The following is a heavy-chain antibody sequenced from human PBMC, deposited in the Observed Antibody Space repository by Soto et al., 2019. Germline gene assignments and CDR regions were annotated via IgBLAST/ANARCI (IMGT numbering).Heavy chain of an antibody. CDR3: ARASYYYDSSGYPH. CDR2: ISSSSSYT. J-gene: IGHJ4*02. V-gene: IGHV3-11*06. D-gene: IGHD3-22*01. CDR1: GFTFSDYY. Sequence: GSLRLSCAASGFTFSDYYMSWIRQAPGKGLEWVSYISSSSSYTNYADSVKGRFTISRDNAKNSLYLQMNSLRAEDTAVYYCARASYYYDSSGYPHWGQGTLVTVSS.